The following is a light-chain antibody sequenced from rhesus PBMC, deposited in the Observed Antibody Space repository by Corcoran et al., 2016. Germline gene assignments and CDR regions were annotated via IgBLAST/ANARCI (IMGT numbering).Light chain of an antibody. Sequence: QPVLTQLPSASASQGASVKLTCTLSSGHSSYNIAWHQQQQGKAPRYLMKLRSDGSHSKGDGIPDRFSGSSSGAGRYLTISNPQSEAEADYYCQTWTTGIHIFGAGTRLTVL. J-gene: IGLJ1*01. CDR3: QTWTTGIHI. CDR1: SGHSSYN. CDR2: LRSDGSH. V-gene: IGLV4-97*03.